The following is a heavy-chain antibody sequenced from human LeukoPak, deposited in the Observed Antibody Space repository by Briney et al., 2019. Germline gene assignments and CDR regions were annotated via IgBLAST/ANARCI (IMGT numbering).Heavy chain of an antibody. CDR2: INPNSGGT. V-gene: IGHV1-2*02. CDR1: GYTFTGYY. D-gene: IGHD6-19*01. J-gene: IGHJ5*02. Sequence: ASVTVSCKASGYTFTGYYMHWVRQAPRQGPEWMGWINPNSGGTDYAQKFQGRVTMTRDTSLSTVYMELSRLRSDDTAVYYCATQATSGWHFSWGQGTLVTVSS. CDR3: ATQATSGWHFS.